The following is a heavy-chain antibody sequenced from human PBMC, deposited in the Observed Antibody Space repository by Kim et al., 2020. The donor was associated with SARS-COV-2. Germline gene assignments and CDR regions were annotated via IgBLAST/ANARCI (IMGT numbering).Heavy chain of an antibody. D-gene: IGHD6-19*01. CDR3: ARYLRGDSGWWFDP. Sequence: VQKVQGRVTMTRDTSTSTVYMELSSLRSEDTAVYYCARYLRGDSGWWFDPWGQGTLVTVSS. V-gene: IGHV1-46*01. J-gene: IGHJ5*02.